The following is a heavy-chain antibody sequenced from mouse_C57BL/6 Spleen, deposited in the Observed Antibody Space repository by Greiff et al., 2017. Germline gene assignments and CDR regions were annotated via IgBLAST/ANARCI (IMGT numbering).Heavy chain of an antibody. CDR3: ARFYYALYAMDY. D-gene: IGHD1-1*01. CDR2: IDPAGSYT. CDR1: GYTFTSYW. J-gene: IGHJ4*01. V-gene: IGHV1-59*01. Sequence: QVQLQQPGAELVRPGNSVKLSCKASGYTFTSYWMHWVKQRPGQGLEWIGVIDPAGSYTNYNQKFKGKATLTVDTSSSTAYMQISSLTSADSAVYSCARFYYALYAMDYWGQGTTVTVSS.